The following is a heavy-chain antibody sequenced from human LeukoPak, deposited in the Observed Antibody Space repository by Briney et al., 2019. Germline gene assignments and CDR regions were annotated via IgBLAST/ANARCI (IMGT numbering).Heavy chain of an antibody. CDR2: ISSSSSYI. CDR3: ARGPFTIFGVVITRYYYMDV. D-gene: IGHD3-3*01. Sequence: PGGSLRLSCAASGFTFSSYSMYWVRQAPGKGLEWVSSISSSSSYIYYADSVKGRFTISRDNAKNSLYLQMNSLRAEDTAVYYCARGPFTIFGVVITRYYYMDVWGKGTTVTVSS. CDR1: GFTFSSYS. J-gene: IGHJ6*03. V-gene: IGHV3-21*01.